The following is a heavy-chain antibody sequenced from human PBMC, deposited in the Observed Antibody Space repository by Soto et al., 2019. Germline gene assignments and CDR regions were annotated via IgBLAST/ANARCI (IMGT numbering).Heavy chain of an antibody. CDR3: ARSADYYDSSGYETPWYFDY. J-gene: IGHJ4*02. Sequence: SETLSLTCTVSGGSISSYYWSWIRQPPGKGLEWIGYIYYSGSTNYNPSLKSRVTISVDTSKNQFSLKLSSVTAADTAVYYCARSADYYDSSGYETPWYFDYWGQGTLVTVSS. D-gene: IGHD3-22*01. CDR1: GGSISSYY. V-gene: IGHV4-59*01. CDR2: IYYSGST.